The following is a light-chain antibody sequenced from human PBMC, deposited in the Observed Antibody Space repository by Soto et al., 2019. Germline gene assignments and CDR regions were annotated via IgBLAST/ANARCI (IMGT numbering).Light chain of an antibody. CDR1: QSISSW. J-gene: IGKJ2*01. V-gene: IGKV1-5*03. CDR2: KAS. Sequence: DNQMTQSPSTLSASVGDRVTITCRASQSISSWLAWYQRKPGKAPKLLIYKASSLESGGPSRFSGSGSGTEFNLTICSLWPDYFGSCSCQQYNSYLYAFGQGTKVDIK. CDR3: QQYNSYLYA.